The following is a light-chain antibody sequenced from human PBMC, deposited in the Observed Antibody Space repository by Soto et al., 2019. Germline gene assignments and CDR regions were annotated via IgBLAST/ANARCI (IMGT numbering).Light chain of an antibody. CDR3: QQYTDRPRT. V-gene: IGKV3-20*01. Sequence: EIVLTQSPDTLSLSPGERATLSCRASQSVITRSLAWYQQKPGQAPRLLIYGAFNRATGIPDRFSGSGSGTDFTLTISRLEPEDFAVYFCQQYTDRPRTFGQGTKVDIK. CDR2: GAF. CDR1: QSVITRS. J-gene: IGKJ1*01.